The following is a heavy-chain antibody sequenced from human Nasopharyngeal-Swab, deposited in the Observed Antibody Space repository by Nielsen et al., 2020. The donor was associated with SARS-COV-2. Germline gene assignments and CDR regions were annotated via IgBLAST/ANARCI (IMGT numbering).Heavy chain of an antibody. V-gene: IGHV4-59*01. CDR1: GGSISSYY. CDR3: ARRLRNYWYFDL. Sequence: SKTLSLTCTVSGGSISSYYWSWIRQPPGKGLEWIGDISYSGSTNYNPSLKSRVTLSLDTSKNQFSLKLSSVTAADTAVHYCARRLRNYWYFDLWGRGTLVTVSS. CDR2: ISYSGST. J-gene: IGHJ2*01. D-gene: IGHD4-17*01.